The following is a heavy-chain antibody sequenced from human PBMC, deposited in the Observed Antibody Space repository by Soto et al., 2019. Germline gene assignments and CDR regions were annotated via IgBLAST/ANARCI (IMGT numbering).Heavy chain of an antibody. J-gene: IGHJ4*02. D-gene: IGHD1-26*01. CDR3: ARVRSYMLFDY. V-gene: IGHV4-61*08. CDR2: IYYSGST. Sequence: PSETLSITCAVSDGSIISGGYSWSWLRQPPGKGLEWIGYIYYSGSTNYNPSLKSRVTISVDTSKNQFSPKLSSVTAADTAVYYCARVRSYMLFDYWGQGTLVTVSS. CDR1: DGSIISGGYS.